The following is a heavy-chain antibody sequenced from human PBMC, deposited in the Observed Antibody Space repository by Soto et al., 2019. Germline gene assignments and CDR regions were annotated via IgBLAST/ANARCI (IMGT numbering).Heavy chain of an antibody. Sequence: EVQLVESGGGLVQPGRSLRLSCAASGFTFDDYAMHWVRQAPGKGLEWVSGISWNSGSIGYADSVKGRFTISRDNAKNSLYLQMNSLRAEDTALYYCAKDSLFECIAAAGTFDYWGQGTLVTVSS. CDR3: AKDSLFECIAAAGTFDY. J-gene: IGHJ4*02. CDR2: ISWNSGSI. CDR1: GFTFDDYA. V-gene: IGHV3-9*01. D-gene: IGHD6-13*01.